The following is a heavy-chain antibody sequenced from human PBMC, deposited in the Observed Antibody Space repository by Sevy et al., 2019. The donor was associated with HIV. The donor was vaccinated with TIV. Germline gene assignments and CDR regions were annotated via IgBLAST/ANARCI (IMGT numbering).Heavy chain of an antibody. Sequence: GGSLRLSCAASGFTFSSYAMSWVRQAPGKGLEWVSAISGSGGSTYYADSVKGRFTISRDNSKNTLNLQMNSLRAEDTAVYYCAKAPLVTAIPSNNQPNWFDPWGQGTLVTVSS. CDR3: AKAPLVTAIPSNNQPNWFDP. CDR2: ISGSGGST. V-gene: IGHV3-23*01. J-gene: IGHJ5*02. D-gene: IGHD2-21*02. CDR1: GFTFSSYA.